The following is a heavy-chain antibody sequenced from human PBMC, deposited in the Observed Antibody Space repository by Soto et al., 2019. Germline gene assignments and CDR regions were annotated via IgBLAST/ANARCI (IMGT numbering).Heavy chain of an antibody. CDR3: ARDVVGYCSRTSCPLDY. CDR2: INANNGDT. D-gene: IGHD2-2*01. J-gene: IGHJ4*02. CDR1: GYTFTSYS. Sequence: QVQLVKSGVEVKKPGASVKVSCKASGYTFTSYSINWVRQAPGQGLEWMGRINANNGDTGYAQSFQGRVNLTKDTSTSKAYMELRRLTADDTAMYYCARDVVGYCSRTSCPLDYWGQGTLVTVSS. V-gene: IGHV1-18*01.